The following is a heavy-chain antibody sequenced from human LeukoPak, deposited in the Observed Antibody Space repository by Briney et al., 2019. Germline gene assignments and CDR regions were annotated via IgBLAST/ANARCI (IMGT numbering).Heavy chain of an antibody. D-gene: IGHD3-22*01. CDR3: ARDPAGDSSGSVDY. J-gene: IGHJ4*02. CDR2: ISYDGSNK. Sequence: GRSLRLSCAASGFTFSSYAMHWVRQAPGKGLEWVAVISYDGSNKYYADSVKGRFTISRDNSKNTLYLQMNSLRAEDTAVYNCARDPAGDSSGSVDYWGQGTLVTVSS. CDR1: GFTFSSYA. V-gene: IGHV3-30-3*01.